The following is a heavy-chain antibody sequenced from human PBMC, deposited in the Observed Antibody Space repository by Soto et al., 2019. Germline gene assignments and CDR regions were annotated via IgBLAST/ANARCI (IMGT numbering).Heavy chain of an antibody. V-gene: IGHV3-74*01. CDR1: GYTFSSYL. D-gene: IGHD1-1*01. Sequence: QPGGSLRLSCAASGYTFSSYLMHWVRQAPGKGLEWVARINSDGSTTTYADSVKGRFTISRDNAWDTALLQMNSLRVEDTAVYYCATYNDYYDMDVWGQGTTVTVS. CDR2: INSDGSTT. CDR3: ATYNDYYDMDV. J-gene: IGHJ6*02.